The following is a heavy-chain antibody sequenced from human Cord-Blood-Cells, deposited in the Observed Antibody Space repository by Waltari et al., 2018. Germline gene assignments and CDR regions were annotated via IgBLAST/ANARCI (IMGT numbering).Heavy chain of an antibody. CDR1: GFTFSSYG. CDR3: ARSDSNYHYYYGMDV. CDR2: IWYDGSNK. D-gene: IGHD4-4*01. V-gene: IGHV3-33*01. J-gene: IGHJ6*02. Sequence: QVQLVESGGGVVQPGRSLRLSCAASGFTFSSYGMHWVRQAPGKGLEWVAVIWYDGSNKYYADSVKGRFTISRDNSKNTLYLQMNSLRADDTAVYYCARSDSNYHYYYGMDVWGQGTTVTVSS.